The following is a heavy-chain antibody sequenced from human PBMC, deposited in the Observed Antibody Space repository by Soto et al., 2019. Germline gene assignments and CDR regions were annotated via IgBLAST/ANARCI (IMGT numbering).Heavy chain of an antibody. CDR3: AKDIVAGWELFNTRNYYYGMDV. V-gene: IGHV3-9*01. D-gene: IGHD1-26*01. CDR1: GFTFDDYA. Sequence: QPGGSLRLSCAASGFTFDDYAMHWVRQAPGKGLEWVSGISWNSGSIGYADSVKGRFTISRDNAKNSLYLQMNSLRAEDTALYYCAKDIVAGWELFNTRNYYYGMDVWGQGTTVTVSS. CDR2: ISWNSGSI. J-gene: IGHJ6*02.